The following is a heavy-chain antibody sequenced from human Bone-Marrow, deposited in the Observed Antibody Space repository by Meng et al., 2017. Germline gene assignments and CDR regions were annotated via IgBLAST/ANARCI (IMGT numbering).Heavy chain of an antibody. J-gene: IGHJ4*02. Sequence: QVHLQQGGHGVLHPSVSLSLTCVASGCSFSDYYWCWIRQPPGKGLEWIGEINHSGSTNYNPSLVSRSTISVDTSQNILSLKLSSVTAADSAVYCCARGPTTMAHDFDYWGQGTLVTVSS. CDR1: GCSFSDYY. D-gene: IGHD4-11*01. V-gene: IGHV4-34*01. CDR2: INHSGST. CDR3: ARGPTTMAHDFDY.